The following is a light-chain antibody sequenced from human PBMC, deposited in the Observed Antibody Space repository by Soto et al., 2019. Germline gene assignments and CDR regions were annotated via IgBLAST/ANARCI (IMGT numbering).Light chain of an antibody. CDR3: SSYTSSSTYV. CDR2: DVS. Sequence: QSALTQPASVSGSPGQSITISCTVTSSDVGGYNYVSWYQQHPGKAPKLMIYDVSNRPSGVSSRFSGSKSGNTASLTISGLQAEDEADYYCSSYTSSSTYVFGIGTKLTVL. J-gene: IGLJ1*01. CDR1: SSDVGGYNY. V-gene: IGLV2-14*01.